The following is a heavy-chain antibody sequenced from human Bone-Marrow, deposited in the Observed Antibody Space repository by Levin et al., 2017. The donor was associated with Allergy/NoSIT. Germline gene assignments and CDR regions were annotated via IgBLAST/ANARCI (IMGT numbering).Heavy chain of an antibody. D-gene: IGHD2-21*02. Sequence: SCAASGFTFSDHAMNWVRQAPGKGLEWVGRAGNKDNSYTTEYAASVKGRFTISRDDSRNSFFLQMNSLKSEDTAVYYCAREDLAYCGTDCYSSDTFDIWGQGTLVTVSS. CDR1: GFTFSDHA. CDR3: AREDLAYCGTDCYSSDTFDI. V-gene: IGHV3-72*01. CDR2: AGNKDNSYTT. J-gene: IGHJ3*02.